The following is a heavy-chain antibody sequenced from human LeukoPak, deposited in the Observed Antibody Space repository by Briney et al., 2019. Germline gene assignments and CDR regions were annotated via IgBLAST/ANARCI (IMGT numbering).Heavy chain of an antibody. J-gene: IGHJ4*02. CDR3: ARVEFRYGGPDFDY. V-gene: IGHV1-46*01. D-gene: IGHD1-26*01. CDR2: IYPRDGST. CDR1: GYTFTSNY. Sequence: GASVKVSCKASGYTFTSNYIHWVRQAPGQGLEWMGMIYPRDGSTSYAQKFQGRVTMTRNTSISTAYMELSSLRSEDTAVYYCARVEFRYGGPDFDYWGQGTLVTVSS.